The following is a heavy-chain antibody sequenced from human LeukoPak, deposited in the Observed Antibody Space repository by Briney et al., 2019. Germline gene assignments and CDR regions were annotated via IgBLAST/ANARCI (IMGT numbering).Heavy chain of an antibody. CDR3: ARVGAYCTSTSYLDY. V-gene: IGHV1-18*01. J-gene: IGHJ4*02. D-gene: IGHD2-2*01. CDR2: ISAYNGNT. CDR1: GYTFTNYG. Sequence: ASVKASCKASGYTFTNYGISWVRQAPGQGLEWMGWISAYNGNTNYAQKLQGRVTMTTDTSTSTAHMELRSLTSDDTAVYYCARVGAYCTSTSYLDYWGQGTLVTVSS.